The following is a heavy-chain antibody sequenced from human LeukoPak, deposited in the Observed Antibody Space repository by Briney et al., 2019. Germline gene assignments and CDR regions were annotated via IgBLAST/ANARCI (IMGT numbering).Heavy chain of an antibody. V-gene: IGHV3-15*01. Sequence: WIRQPRGRGLEWVGRFKSKADGGTADYAAPVKGRFTITRDDSKKTLYLQMNSLKTEDTAVYYCTTDKYYYDSSGPALAFGYWGQGTLVTVSS. D-gene: IGHD3-22*01. CDR3: TTDKYYYDSSGPALAFGY. J-gene: IGHJ4*02. CDR2: FKSKADGGTA.